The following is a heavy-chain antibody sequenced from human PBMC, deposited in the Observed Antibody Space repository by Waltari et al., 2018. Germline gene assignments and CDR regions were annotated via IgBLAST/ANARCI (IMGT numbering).Heavy chain of an antibody. CDR1: GYPFTKYF. Sequence: QGQLEQSGAEVKKPGASVKVSCKALGYPFTKYFIHWVRQALGRGLEWMGRVNCSSGGINYAPKFKGRVSMTRDTSINTAYMELSGLTTNDTAVYYCSNPDGFWGQGTMVTVSS. J-gene: IGHJ4*03. V-gene: IGHV1-2*06. D-gene: IGHD4-17*01. CDR2: VNCSSGGI. CDR3: SNPDGF.